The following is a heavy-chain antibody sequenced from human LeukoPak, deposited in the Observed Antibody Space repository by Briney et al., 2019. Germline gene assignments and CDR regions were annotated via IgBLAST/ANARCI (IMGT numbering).Heavy chain of an antibody. CDR1: GFTFSSYA. J-gene: IGHJ4*02. Sequence: PGGSLRLSCAASGFTFSSYAISWVRQAPGKGLEWVSGISGSGSSTYYPDSVKGRFTISRDNSKNTLYLQMNSLRAEDTAVYYCAKDIATMRWLRPDPSVDYWGKGALVTVSS. D-gene: IGHD5-12*01. V-gene: IGHV3-23*01. CDR2: ISGSGSST. CDR3: AKDIATMRWLRPDPSVDY.